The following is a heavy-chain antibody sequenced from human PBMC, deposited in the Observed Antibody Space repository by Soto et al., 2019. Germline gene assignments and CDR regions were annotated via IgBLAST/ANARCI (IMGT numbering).Heavy chain of an antibody. Sequence: QVQLVESGGGVVRPGRSLRLSCAASGFTFSSYAMHWVRQAPGKGLEWVAVISYDGSNKYYADSVKGRFTISRDNSKNTLYLQMNSLRAEDTAVYYCASMDAFDIWGQGTMVTVSS. CDR3: ASMDAFDI. CDR1: GFTFSSYA. J-gene: IGHJ3*02. V-gene: IGHV3-30-3*01. CDR2: ISYDGSNK.